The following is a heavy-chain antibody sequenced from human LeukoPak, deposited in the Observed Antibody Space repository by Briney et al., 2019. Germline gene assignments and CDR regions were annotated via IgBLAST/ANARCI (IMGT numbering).Heavy chain of an antibody. CDR1: GGSISSSNYY. Sequence: SETLSLTCTVSGGSISSSNYYWGWIRQPPGKGLEWIGTIYYSGSTYYNPSLKSRITISVDTSKNQFSLKLSSVPAADTAVYYCARHGESGSYLNWFDPWGQGTLVTVSS. CDR3: ARHGESGSYLNWFDP. V-gene: IGHV4-39*01. D-gene: IGHD3-10*01. J-gene: IGHJ5*02. CDR2: IYYSGST.